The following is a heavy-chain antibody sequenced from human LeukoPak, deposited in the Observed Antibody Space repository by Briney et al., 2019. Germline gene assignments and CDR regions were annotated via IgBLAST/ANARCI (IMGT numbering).Heavy chain of an antibody. Sequence: GGSLRLPCAASGFTFSGSAVHWVRQSSGKGLEWVGHIDKKDNLYATAYAESVKGRFTISRDDSKDTAFLHMDSLKAEDTALYYCTRDRGTYNWFDPWGQGTLVTVSS. V-gene: IGHV3-73*01. D-gene: IGHD2-15*01. J-gene: IGHJ5*02. CDR3: TRDRGTYNWFDP. CDR2: IDKKDNLYAT. CDR1: GFTFSGSA.